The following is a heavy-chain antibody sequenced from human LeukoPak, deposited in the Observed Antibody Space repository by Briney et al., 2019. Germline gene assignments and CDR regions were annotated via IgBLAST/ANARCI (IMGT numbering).Heavy chain of an antibody. Sequence: ASVKVSCKASGYTFTSYGISWVRQAPGQGLEWMAWISAYNGNTNYAQKLQGRVTMTIDTSTSTAYMELRSLRSDDTAVYYCARVGIVVVPAADPDYWGQGTLVTVSS. CDR2: ISAYNGNT. J-gene: IGHJ4*02. V-gene: IGHV1-18*01. CDR3: ARVGIVVVPAADPDY. D-gene: IGHD2-2*01. CDR1: GYTFTSYG.